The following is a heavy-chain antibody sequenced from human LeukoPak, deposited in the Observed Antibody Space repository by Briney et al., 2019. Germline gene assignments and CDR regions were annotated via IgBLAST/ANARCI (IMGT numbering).Heavy chain of an antibody. Sequence: GRSLRLSCTASGFTFGEYVMSWFRQAPGKGLEWIGFIRSKAYGETTEHAASVKGRFTVSRDDSKSIAYLQMNSLKTEDTAMYYCTRDRDNSGWFRGAGDYWGQGTLVTVSS. V-gene: IGHV3-49*03. J-gene: IGHJ4*02. D-gene: IGHD6-19*01. CDR1: GFTFGEYV. CDR3: TRDRDNSGWFRGAGDY. CDR2: IRSKAYGETT.